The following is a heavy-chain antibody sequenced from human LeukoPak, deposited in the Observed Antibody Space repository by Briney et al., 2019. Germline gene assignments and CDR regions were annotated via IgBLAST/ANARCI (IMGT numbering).Heavy chain of an antibody. CDR2: IIPILGIA. Sequence: ASVKVSCKASGGTFSSYTISWVRQAPGQGLEWMGRIIPILGIANYAQKFQGRVTITADKSTSTAYMELSSLGSEDTAVYYCAIGGLMDCSSTSCYRNWFDPWGQGTLVTVSS. CDR3: AIGGLMDCSSTSCYRNWFDP. V-gene: IGHV1-69*02. CDR1: GGTFSSYT. D-gene: IGHD2-2*01. J-gene: IGHJ5*02.